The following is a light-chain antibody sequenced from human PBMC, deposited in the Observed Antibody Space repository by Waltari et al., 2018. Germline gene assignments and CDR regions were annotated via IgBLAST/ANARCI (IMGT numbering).Light chain of an antibody. Sequence: DGVMTQSPLSLPVTLGQPASIYCRSSQSLVYSDGNTDLNWFQPMPGQSPWRRISKVSNGHSGFPDRFSGSGSGTDFTLKISRVEAENVVVYYCMQGTHWLPITFGQGTRLEIK. CDR3: MQGTHWLPIT. CDR2: KVS. V-gene: IGKV2-30*01. J-gene: IGKJ5*01. CDR1: QSLVYSDGNTD.